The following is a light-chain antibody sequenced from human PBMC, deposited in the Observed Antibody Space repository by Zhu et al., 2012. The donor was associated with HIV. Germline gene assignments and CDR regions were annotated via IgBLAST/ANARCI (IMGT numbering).Light chain of an antibody. CDR1: QSISFW. V-gene: IGKV1-5*03. J-gene: IGKJ1*01. Sequence: RVTITCRASQSISFWLAWYQQKPGKAPKLLIYRASTLVSGVPSRFSGSGSGTEFTLTISSLQPDDSATYYCHQYTGSVKTFGQGTKVHIK. CDR2: RAS. CDR3: HQYTGSVKT.